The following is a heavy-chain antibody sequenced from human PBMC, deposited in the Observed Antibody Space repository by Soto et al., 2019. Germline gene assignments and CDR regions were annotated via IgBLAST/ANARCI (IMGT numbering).Heavy chain of an antibody. CDR2: ISGTASRT. CDR3: ATSFRHFDN. CDR1: GFTPAPTL. J-gene: IGHJ4*02. V-gene: IGHV3-23*01. Sequence: GVLRLSCAGSGFTPAPTLLSWVRQPPWKGLAWVTTISGTASRTYYVDSVKGRFFIYRDNSKNTVTLQMNNLTLDDTAVYYCATSFRHFDNWGQGTRLTASS.